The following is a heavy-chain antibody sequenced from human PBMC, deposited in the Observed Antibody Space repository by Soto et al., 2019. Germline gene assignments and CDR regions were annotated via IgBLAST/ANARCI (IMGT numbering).Heavy chain of an antibody. J-gene: IGHJ5*02. CDR3: ARFNRGSCYSAPGGCVWGLDP. CDR2: IYYSGST. Sequence: QVQLQESGPGLVKPSQTLSLTCTVSGGSISSGGYYWSWIRQHPGKGLEWIGYIYYSGSTYYNPSLKSRVTISVDTSKNQFSLKLSSVTAADTAVYYCARFNRGSCYSAPGGCVWGLDPWGQGTLVTVSS. D-gene: IGHD2-15*01. V-gene: IGHV4-31*03. CDR1: GGSISSGGYY.